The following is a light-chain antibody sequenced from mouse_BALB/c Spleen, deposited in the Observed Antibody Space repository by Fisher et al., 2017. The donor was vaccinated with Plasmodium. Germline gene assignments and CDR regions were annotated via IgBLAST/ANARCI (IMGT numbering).Light chain of an antibody. Sequence: DIVMTQTTLTLSVTIGHPASISCKSSQSLLNSDGRTYLSWLLQRPGQSPKRLIYLVSKLDSGVPDRFTGSGSGTDFTLKISRVEAEDLGVYFCSQSTHLPLTFGAGTRLELK. J-gene: IGKJ5*01. CDR1: QSLLNSDGRTY. CDR2: LVS. V-gene: IGKV1-135*01. CDR3: SQSTHLPLT.